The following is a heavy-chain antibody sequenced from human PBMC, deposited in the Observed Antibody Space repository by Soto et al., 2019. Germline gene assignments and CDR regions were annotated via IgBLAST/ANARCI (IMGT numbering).Heavy chain of an antibody. J-gene: IGHJ6*02. CDR1: RFTFSSYA. D-gene: IGHD2-2*01. CDR2: ISYDGSNK. Sequence: QVQLVESGGGVVQPGTSLRLSCAASRFTFSSYAMHWVRQSPGKGLEWVAVISYDGSNKYYADSVKGRFTISRDNSKNTLYLQMNSLRAEDMAVYYCARVGVRSYHLLAYYGMDVWGQGTTVTVSS. V-gene: IGHV3-30-3*01. CDR3: ARVGVRSYHLLAYYGMDV.